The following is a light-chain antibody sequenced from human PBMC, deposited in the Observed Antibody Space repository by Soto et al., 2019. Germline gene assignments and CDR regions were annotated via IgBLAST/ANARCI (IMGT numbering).Light chain of an antibody. CDR3: QQRSSWPLT. V-gene: IGKV3-11*01. CDR2: DAS. Sequence: EIVLTQSPPTLSLSPGERATLSCRASQSVTSYLAWYQQKPGQAPRLLIYDASNRATGIPARFSGSGSETDFTLTISSLEAEDFAVYFCQQRSSWPLTFGGGTKV. CDR1: QSVTSY. J-gene: IGKJ4*01.